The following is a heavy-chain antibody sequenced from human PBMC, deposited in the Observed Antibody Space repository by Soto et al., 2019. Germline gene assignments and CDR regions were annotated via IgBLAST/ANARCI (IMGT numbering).Heavy chain of an antibody. V-gene: IGHV3-23*01. CDR1: GFTFSSYA. Sequence: GGSLRLSCAASGFTFSSYAMSWVRQAPGKGLEWVSAISGSGGSTYYADSVKGRFTISRDNSKNTLYLQMNSLRAEDTAVYYCAKDHHSSGWYVVWDYFDYWGQGTLVTVSS. CDR2: ISGSGGST. D-gene: IGHD6-19*01. CDR3: AKDHHSSGWYVVWDYFDY. J-gene: IGHJ4*02.